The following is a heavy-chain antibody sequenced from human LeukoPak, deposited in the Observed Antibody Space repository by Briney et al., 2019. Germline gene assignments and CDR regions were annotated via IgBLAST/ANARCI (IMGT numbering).Heavy chain of an antibody. J-gene: IGHJ4*02. CDR1: GYTFTSYG. CDR2: IIPIFGTA. CDR3: ARGRNLDY. Sequence: GASVKVSCKASGYTFTSYGISWVRQAPGQGLEWMGGIIPIFGTANYAQKFQGRVTITTDESTSTAYMELSSLRSEDTAVYYCARGRNLDYWGQGTLVTVSS. V-gene: IGHV1-69*05.